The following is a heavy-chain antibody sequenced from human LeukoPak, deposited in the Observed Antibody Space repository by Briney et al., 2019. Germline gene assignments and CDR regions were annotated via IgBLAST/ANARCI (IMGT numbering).Heavy chain of an antibody. V-gene: IGHV3-30*02. J-gene: IGHJ4*02. D-gene: IGHD2-2*01. CDR1: GFMFSSYW. CDR2: IRYDGSNK. CDR3: AKDPGVVPAAMGDY. Sequence: GGSLRLSCAASGFMFSSYWMSWVRQAPGKGLEWVAFIRYDGSNKYYADSVKGRFTISRDNSKNTLYLQMNSLRAEDTAVYYCAKDPGVVPAAMGDYWGQGTLVTVSS.